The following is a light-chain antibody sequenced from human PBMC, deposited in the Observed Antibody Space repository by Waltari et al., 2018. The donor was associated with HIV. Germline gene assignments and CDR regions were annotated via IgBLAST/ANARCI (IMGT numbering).Light chain of an antibody. CDR1: QSVAGDY. V-gene: IGKV3-20*01. Sequence: IVLTQSPGTLSLSPGEGAALSCRASQSVAGDYLALYQQKPGQHPRVLIFGASSRATGIPDRFTGSGSGTDFTLTISRLEPEDSAVYYCQQYATSQSITFGQGTRLEI. CDR3: QQYATSQSIT. J-gene: IGKJ5*01. CDR2: GAS.